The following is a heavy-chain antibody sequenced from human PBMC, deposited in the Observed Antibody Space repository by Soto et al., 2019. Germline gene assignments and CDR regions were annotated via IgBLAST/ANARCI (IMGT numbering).Heavy chain of an antibody. D-gene: IGHD5-18*01. V-gene: IGHV1-2*04. CDR1: GYTFTGYY. CDR3: ARDVHPVIQLWDRYYYYGMDV. Sequence: QVQLVQSGAEVKKPGASVKVSCKASGYTFTGYYMHWVRQAPGQGLEWMGWINPNSGGTNYAQKFQGWVTMTRDTSISTAYMELSRLRSDDTAVYYCARDVHPVIQLWDRYYYYGMDVWGQGTTVTVSS. CDR2: INPNSGGT. J-gene: IGHJ6*02.